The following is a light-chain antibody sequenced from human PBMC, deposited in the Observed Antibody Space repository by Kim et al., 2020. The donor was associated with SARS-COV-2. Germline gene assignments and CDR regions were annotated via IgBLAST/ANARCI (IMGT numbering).Light chain of an antibody. J-gene: IGKJ2*03. CDR1: QSISSW. CDR3: QQYNSYPYS. Sequence: SAAVGDRVNITCRASQSISSWLAWYQQKPGKAPKLLIYKASSLESGVPSRFSGSGSGTEFTLTISSLQPDDFATYYCQQYNSYPYSFGQGTKLEI. CDR2: KAS. V-gene: IGKV1-5*03.